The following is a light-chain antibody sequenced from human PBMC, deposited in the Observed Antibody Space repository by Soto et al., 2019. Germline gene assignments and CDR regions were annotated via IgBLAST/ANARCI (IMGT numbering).Light chain of an antibody. CDR2: GAS. Sequence: EIVVTQSPGTLSLSPGERATLYFSASQTVTRNYVAWFRQKPGQPPSLLIYGASSRATGIPDRFSGSGSGTDFTLTISKLEPEDFAVYYCQQYGNSPTTFGQGTKVDIK. CDR1: QTVTRNY. CDR3: QQYGNSPTT. J-gene: IGKJ1*01. V-gene: IGKV3-20*01.